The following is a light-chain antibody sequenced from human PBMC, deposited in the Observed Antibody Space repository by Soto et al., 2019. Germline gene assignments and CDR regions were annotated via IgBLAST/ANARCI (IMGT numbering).Light chain of an antibody. CDR1: SSNIGAGYD. CDR2: ANT. Sequence: QSVLTQPPSVSGAPGQTVTISCTGSSSNIGAGYDVHWYQQLPGTAPKLLIYANTNRPSGVPDRFSGSKSGTSASLAIIGLQAEDEADYYCQSYASSLSGYVFGTGTKLTVL. J-gene: IGLJ1*01. V-gene: IGLV1-40*01. CDR3: QSYASSLSGYV.